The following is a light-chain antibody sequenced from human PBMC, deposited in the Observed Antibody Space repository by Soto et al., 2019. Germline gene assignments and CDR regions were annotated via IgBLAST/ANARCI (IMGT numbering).Light chain of an antibody. J-gene: IGKJ5*01. Sequence: EMVMAQSPGILSVSPGEIATLSCSASQSVNSNYLAWYQQHPGQPPRLLIYGISTRATGIPARFSGSGSGTEFSLTISSLQSEDFAVYYCQQYSKWPINFGQGTRLEIK. V-gene: IGKV3-15*01. CDR2: GIS. CDR1: QSVNSN. CDR3: QQYSKWPIN.